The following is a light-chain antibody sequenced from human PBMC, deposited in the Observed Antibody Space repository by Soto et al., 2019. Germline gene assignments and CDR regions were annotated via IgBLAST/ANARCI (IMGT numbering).Light chain of an antibody. V-gene: IGKV1-39*01. J-gene: IGKJ2*01. Sequence: DTQMTQSPSSLSASVGDRVTITCRASQSISRNLNWYQQKPGRAPKLLIYAASSLLSGVPSRFRVSGSGTDFTLTISSLQPEDFATYYCQQSYSTPHTFGQGTKLEIK. CDR3: QQSYSTPHT. CDR1: QSISRN. CDR2: AAS.